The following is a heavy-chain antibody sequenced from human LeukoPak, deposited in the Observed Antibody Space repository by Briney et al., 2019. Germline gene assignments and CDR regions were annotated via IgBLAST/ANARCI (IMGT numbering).Heavy chain of an antibody. J-gene: IGHJ3*02. Sequence: PSETLSLTCTVSGGSISSYYWSWIRQPPGKGLEWIGYIYYSGSTNYNPSLKSRVTISVDTSKNQFSLKLSSVTAADTAVYYCARDRYCSSTSCSPDAFDIWGQGTVVTVSS. CDR2: IYYSGST. CDR1: GGSISSYY. CDR3: ARDRYCSSTSCSPDAFDI. D-gene: IGHD2-2*01. V-gene: IGHV4-59*01.